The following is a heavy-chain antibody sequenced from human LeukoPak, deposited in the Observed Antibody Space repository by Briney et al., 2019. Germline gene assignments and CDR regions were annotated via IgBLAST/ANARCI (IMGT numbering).Heavy chain of an antibody. CDR1: GYTFTSYG. CDR2: ISAYNGNT. V-gene: IGHV1-18*01. CDR3: AREPELERRVSFDY. Sequence: ASVKVSCKASGYTFTSYGISWVRQAPGQGLEWMGWISAYNGNTNYAQKFQGRVTMTRDTSISTAYMELSRLRSDDTAVYYCAREPELERRVSFDYWGQGTLVTVAS. J-gene: IGHJ4*02. D-gene: IGHD1-1*01.